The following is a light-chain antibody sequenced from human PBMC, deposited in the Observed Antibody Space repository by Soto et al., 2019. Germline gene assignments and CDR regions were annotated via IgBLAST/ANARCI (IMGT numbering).Light chain of an antibody. Sequence: QSALTKPPSASGSPGQSVTISCTGTSSDVGGYNSVSWYQQHPGKAPKLMIYEVNKRPSGVPDRFSASKSDNTASLTVSGLQAEDEADYYCSSYAGSKNLVFGGGTKVTVL. CDR2: EVN. CDR1: SSDVGGYNS. J-gene: IGLJ3*02. CDR3: SSYAGSKNLV. V-gene: IGLV2-8*01.